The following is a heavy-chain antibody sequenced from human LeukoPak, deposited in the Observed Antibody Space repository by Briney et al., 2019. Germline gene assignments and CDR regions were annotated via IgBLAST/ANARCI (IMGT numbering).Heavy chain of an antibody. V-gene: IGHV3-7*04. Sequence: GGSLRLSCAASGFTFSSYWMTWVPQAPGKGLEWVANIKEDGSDKYYVDSVNGRFTISRDDAENSLYLQMNSLRAEDTAVYFCARGSGTANYYPYLGQGTVVTVSS. CDR2: IKEDGSDK. CDR3: ARGSGTANYYPY. J-gene: IGHJ4*02. CDR1: GFTFSSYW. D-gene: IGHD3-10*01.